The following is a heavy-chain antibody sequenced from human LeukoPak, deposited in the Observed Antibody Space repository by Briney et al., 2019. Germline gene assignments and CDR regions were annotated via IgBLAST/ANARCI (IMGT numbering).Heavy chain of an antibody. CDR3: ARGRHGSGSYVDY. D-gene: IGHD3-10*01. Sequence: GGSLRLSCTASGFSVSDNYMSWVRQAPGKGLEWVSVLYPGGSTYYPDTVKGRFIISRDVSKNTLDLQMDSLRDDDTAKYYCARGRHGSGSYVDYWGQGTLVTVSS. CDR1: GFSVSDNY. J-gene: IGHJ4*02. CDR2: LYPGGST. V-gene: IGHV3-53*01.